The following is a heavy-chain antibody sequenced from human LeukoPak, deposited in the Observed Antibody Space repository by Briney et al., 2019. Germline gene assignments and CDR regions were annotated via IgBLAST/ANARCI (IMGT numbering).Heavy chain of an antibody. CDR3: ARSAGYTYGS. V-gene: IGHV3-74*01. CDR1: GFTLSSYW. Sequence: GGSLRLSCAASGFTLSSYWMHWVRQAPGKGLVWVSRINTDGSSTGYADSVKGRFTISRDNAKNTLYLQMNSLRAEDTAMYYCARSAGYTYGSWGQGTQVTVSS. J-gene: IGHJ5*02. D-gene: IGHD5-18*01. CDR2: INTDGSST.